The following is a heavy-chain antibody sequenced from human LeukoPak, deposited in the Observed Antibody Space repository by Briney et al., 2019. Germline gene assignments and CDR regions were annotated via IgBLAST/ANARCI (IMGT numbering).Heavy chain of an antibody. CDR2: INTNTGNP. D-gene: IGHD1-1*01. V-gene: IGHV7-4-1*02. J-gene: IGHJ5*02. CDR1: GYTFTRFA. CDR3: ARARGLSQLEVGGDP. Sequence: ASVKVSCKASGYTFTRFAMSWLRQAPGQGLEWMGWINTNTGNPTYAQGFTGRFVFSLDTSVSTAYLQISSLKAEDTAVYYCARARGLSQLEVGGDPWGQGTLVTVSS.